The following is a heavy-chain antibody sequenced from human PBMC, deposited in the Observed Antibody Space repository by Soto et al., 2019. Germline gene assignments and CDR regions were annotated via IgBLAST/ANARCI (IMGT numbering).Heavy chain of an antibody. CDR3: EATLYDFWSGYYRSGLVGWFDP. D-gene: IGHD3-3*01. Sequence: GGSLRLSCAASGFTFSSYSMNWVRQAPGKGLEWVSSISSSSSYIYYADSVKGRFTISRDNAKNSLYLQMNSLRAEDTAVYYCEATLYDFWSGYYRSGLVGWFDPWGQGTLVTVSS. V-gene: IGHV3-21*01. CDR1: GFTFSSYS. CDR2: ISSSSSYI. J-gene: IGHJ5*02.